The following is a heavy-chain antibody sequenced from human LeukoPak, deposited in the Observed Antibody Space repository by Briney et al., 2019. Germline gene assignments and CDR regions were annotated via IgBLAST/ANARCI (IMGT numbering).Heavy chain of an antibody. CDR3: ARRSSSGCYPGGFDY. J-gene: IGHJ4*02. D-gene: IGHD3-22*01. V-gene: IGHV4-39*07. Sequence: SETLSLTCTVSGGSISSSSYYWGWIRQPPGKGLEWIGSIYYSGSTNYNPSLKSRVTISVDTSKNQFSLKLSSVTAADTAVYYCARRSSSGCYPGGFDYWGQGTLVTVSS. CDR1: GGSISSSSYY. CDR2: IYYSGST.